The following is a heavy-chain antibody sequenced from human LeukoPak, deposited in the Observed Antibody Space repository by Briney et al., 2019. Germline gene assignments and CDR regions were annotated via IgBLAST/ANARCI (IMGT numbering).Heavy chain of an antibody. CDR1: GFIFRNYD. D-gene: IGHD3-10*01. Sequence: GGSLRLSCAASGFIFRNYDMHWVRQASGKGLEWVAYVRYDGSNKYYADSVKGRFTISRDDSRNTLYLQMNSLRAEDTAVYYCAKDRGTARSTHFDYWGQGTLVTVSS. J-gene: IGHJ4*02. V-gene: IGHV3-30*02. CDR2: VRYDGSNK. CDR3: AKDRGTARSTHFDY.